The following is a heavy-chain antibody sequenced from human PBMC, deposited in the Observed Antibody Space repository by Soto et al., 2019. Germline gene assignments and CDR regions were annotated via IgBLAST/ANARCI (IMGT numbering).Heavy chain of an antibody. CDR2: IDPSDSYT. CDR3: ARLGAGTSRRHYYYYGMDV. J-gene: IGHJ6*02. Sequence: PGESLKISCKGSGYSFTSYWISWVRQMPGKGLEWMGRIDPSDSYTNYSPSFQGHVTISADKSISTAYLQWSSLKASDTAMYYCARLGAGTSRRHYYYYGMDVWGQGTTVTVSS. V-gene: IGHV5-10-1*01. D-gene: IGHD6-13*01. CDR1: GYSFTSYW.